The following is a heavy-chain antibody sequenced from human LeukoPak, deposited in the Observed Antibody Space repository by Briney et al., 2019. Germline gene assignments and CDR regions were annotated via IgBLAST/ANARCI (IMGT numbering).Heavy chain of an antibody. V-gene: IGHV3-74*01. CDR2: IITDGSRT. J-gene: IGHJ6*03. Sequence: HPGGSLRLSCAASGFTFSNYWMHWVRQAPGKGLVWVSRIITDGSRTTYADSVKGRFTISRDNAKNTLYLQMNSLRAEDTAVYYCAREEDYYYMDVWGKGTTVTVSS. CDR1: GFTFSNYW. CDR3: AREEDYYYMDV.